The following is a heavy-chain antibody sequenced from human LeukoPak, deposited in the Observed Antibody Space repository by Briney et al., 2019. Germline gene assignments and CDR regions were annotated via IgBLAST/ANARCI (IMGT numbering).Heavy chain of an antibody. D-gene: IGHD2-15*01. J-gene: IGHJ4*02. CDR2: INHSGST. CDR1: GGSFSGYY. Sequence: PSETLSLTCAVYGGSFSGYYWSWIRQPPGKGLEWIGEINHSGSTNYNPSLKSRVTISVDTSKNQFSLKPSSVTAADTAVYYCARGRTRYCSGGSCPATYYFDYWGQGTLVTVSS. CDR3: ARGRTRYCSGGSCPATYYFDY. V-gene: IGHV4-34*01.